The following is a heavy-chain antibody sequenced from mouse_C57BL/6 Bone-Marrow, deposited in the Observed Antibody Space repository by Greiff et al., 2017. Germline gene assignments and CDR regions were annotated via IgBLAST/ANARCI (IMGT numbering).Heavy chain of an antibody. CDR3: ARIGLDFDY. J-gene: IGHJ2*01. CDR2: ISYNGSN. Sequence: EVQLQESGPGLVKPSQSLSLTCSVTGYSITSGYYWNWIRQFPGNKLEWMGNISYNGSNNYNPSLKNRISITRDTSKNQFFLKLNSVTTEDTTTYYCARIGLDFDYWGQGTTLTGSS. D-gene: IGHD6-1*01. CDR1: GYSITSGYY. V-gene: IGHV3-6*01.